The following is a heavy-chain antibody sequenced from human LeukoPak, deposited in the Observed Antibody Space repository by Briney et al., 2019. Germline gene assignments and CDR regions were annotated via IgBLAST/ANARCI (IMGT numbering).Heavy chain of an antibody. D-gene: IGHD7-27*01. Sequence: PSETLSLTCSVSGGSISSGIYSWGWIRQPPGKGLEWIGSMYYSGTTYYNPSLKGRVTMSVDTSENQFSLKLSSVTAADTAVYYCARHLLAGGSIDNWDQGTLVTVSS. CDR2: MYYSGTT. V-gene: IGHV4-39*01. J-gene: IGHJ4*02. CDR1: GGSISSGIYS. CDR3: ARHLLAGGSIDN.